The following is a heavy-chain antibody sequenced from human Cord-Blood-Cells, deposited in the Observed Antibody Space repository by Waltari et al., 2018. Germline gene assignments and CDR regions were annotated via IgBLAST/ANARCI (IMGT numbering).Heavy chain of an antibody. Sequence: QVQLVESGGGVVQPGRSLRLSCAASGFTFSSYAMHWVRPAPGKGLEWVAVISYDGSNKYYADSVKGRFTISRDNSKNTLYLQMNSLRAEDTAVYYCARENYDFWSGYYDAFDIWGQGTMVTVSS. CDR2: ISYDGSNK. J-gene: IGHJ3*02. V-gene: IGHV3-30-3*01. D-gene: IGHD3-3*01. CDR1: GFTFSSYA. CDR3: ARENYDFWSGYYDAFDI.